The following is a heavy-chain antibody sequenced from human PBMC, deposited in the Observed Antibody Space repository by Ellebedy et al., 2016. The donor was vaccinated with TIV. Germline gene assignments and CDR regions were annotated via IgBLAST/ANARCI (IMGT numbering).Heavy chain of an antibody. CDR2: ISSSSSYT. V-gene: IGHV3-11*06. CDR1: GFTFSDYY. D-gene: IGHD1-26*01. J-gene: IGHJ4*02. Sequence: GESLKISCAASGFTFSDYYMSWIRQAPGKGLEWVSYISSSSSYTNYADSVKGRFTISRDNAKNSLYLQMNSLRAEDTAVYYCARDHVGASVFDYWGQGTLVTVSS. CDR3: ARDHVGASVFDY.